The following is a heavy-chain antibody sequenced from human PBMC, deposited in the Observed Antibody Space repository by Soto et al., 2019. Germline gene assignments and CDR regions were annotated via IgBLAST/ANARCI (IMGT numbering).Heavy chain of an antibody. CDR2: VDGSVGHT. V-gene: IGHV3-23*01. J-gene: IGHJ4*02. CDR1: VFTFSRYA. Sequence: HPGGSLRLSCAASVFTFSRYAVSFVRQAPGKGLEWVSVVDGSVGHTYYANSVKGRFAISSDNSKNTLFLQMNSLKAEDAAVYFCAKHLQYDSVWPLEHWGRETMVTVPS. CDR3: AKHLQYDSVWPLEH. D-gene: IGHD6-19*01.